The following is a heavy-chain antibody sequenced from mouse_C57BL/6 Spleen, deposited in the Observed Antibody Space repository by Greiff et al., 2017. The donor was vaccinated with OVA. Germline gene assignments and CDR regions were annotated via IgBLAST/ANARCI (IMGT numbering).Heavy chain of an antibody. V-gene: IGHV1-81*01. D-gene: IGHD1-1*01. Sequence: VQLQQSGAELARPGASVKLSCKASGYTFTSYGISWVKQRTGQGLEWIGEIYPRSGNTYYNEKFKGKATLTADKSSSTAYMELRSLTSEDSAVYFCATTVVEYYFDYWGQGTTLTVSS. J-gene: IGHJ2*01. CDR2: IYPRSGNT. CDR1: GYTFTSYG. CDR3: ATTVVEYYFDY.